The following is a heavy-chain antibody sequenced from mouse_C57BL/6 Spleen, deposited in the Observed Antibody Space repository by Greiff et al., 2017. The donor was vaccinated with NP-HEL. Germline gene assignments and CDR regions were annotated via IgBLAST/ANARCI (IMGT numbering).Heavy chain of an antibody. CDR2: IYPGNGGT. D-gene: IGHD2-3*01. V-gene: IGHV1-53*01. CDR3: AKARYDTWFAY. Sequence: VQLQQPGTELVKPGDSVKLSCKASGYTFTSYWMHWVKQRPGQGLEWLGNIYPGNGGTNYNEKFKSKATLTVDKYVGTAYMQLSSLTSEDSAVYFWAKARYDTWFAYWGQGTLVTGSA. CDR1: GYTFTSYW. J-gene: IGHJ3*01.